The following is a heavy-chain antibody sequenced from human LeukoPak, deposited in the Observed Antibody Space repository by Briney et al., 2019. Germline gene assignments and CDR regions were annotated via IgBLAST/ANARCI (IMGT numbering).Heavy chain of an antibody. CDR1: GFTFSSSW. D-gene: IGHD4-23*01. Sequence: GGSLRLSCAASGFTFSSSWMTWVRQAPGKGLEWVARIREDGSEKYYVDSVKGRFTISRDNAKNSLYLQMNSLRAEDTAVYYCARGDITVVGYFDYWGQGTLVTVSS. J-gene: IGHJ4*02. CDR2: IREDGSEK. V-gene: IGHV3-7*05. CDR3: ARGDITVVGYFDY.